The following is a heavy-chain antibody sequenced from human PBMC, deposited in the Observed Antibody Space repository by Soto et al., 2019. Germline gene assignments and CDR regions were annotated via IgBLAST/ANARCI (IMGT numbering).Heavy chain of an antibody. CDR2: IDNAGSSA. CDR3: TRVGGSVSGMDV. Sequence: EGQLVESGGGLVQPGGSLSLSCAASGFTFSIYWMHWVRQAPGKGPVWVSRIDNAGSSARYADSVKGRFTISRDNAKNTVYLQMNSLRAEDTAVYYCTRVGGSVSGMDVWGQGTTVTVSS. CDR1: GFTFSIYW. V-gene: IGHV3-74*01. D-gene: IGHD1-26*01. J-gene: IGHJ6*02.